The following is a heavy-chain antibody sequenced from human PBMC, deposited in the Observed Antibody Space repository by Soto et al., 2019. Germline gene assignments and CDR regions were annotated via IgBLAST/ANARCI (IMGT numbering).Heavy chain of an antibody. CDR3: ARGRNIVVVTASFFDP. CDR1: GYTFTSYD. D-gene: IGHD2-21*02. Sequence: ASVKVSCKASGYTFTSYDINWVRQATGQGLEWMGWMNPNSGNTGYAQKFQGRVTMTRNTSISTAYMELSSLRSEDTAVYYCARGRNIVVVTASFFDPWGQGTLVTVSS. CDR2: MNPNSGNT. V-gene: IGHV1-8*01. J-gene: IGHJ5*02.